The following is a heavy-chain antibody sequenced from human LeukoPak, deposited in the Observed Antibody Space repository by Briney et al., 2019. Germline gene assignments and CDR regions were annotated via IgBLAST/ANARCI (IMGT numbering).Heavy chain of an antibody. Sequence: PGGSLRLSCAASGFTFSSYAMSWVRQAPGKGLEWVSAISGSGGSTYYADSVKGRLTIPRDNSKNTLYLQMNSLRAEDTAVYYCAKDLGWNYGYWGQGTLVTVSS. CDR3: AKDLGWNYGY. D-gene: IGHD1-7*01. CDR1: GFTFSSYA. V-gene: IGHV3-23*01. CDR2: ISGSGGST. J-gene: IGHJ4*02.